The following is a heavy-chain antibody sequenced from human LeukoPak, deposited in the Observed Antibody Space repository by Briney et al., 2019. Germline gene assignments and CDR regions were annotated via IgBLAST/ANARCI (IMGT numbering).Heavy chain of an antibody. D-gene: IGHD4-17*01. CDR2: IYYSGST. CDR3: ARGATTTVTTSGFAFDI. Sequence: PSETLSLACTVSGGSISSSSYYWGWIRQPPGKGLEWIGSIYYSGSTYYNPSLKSRVTISVDTSKNQFSLKLSSVTAADTAVYYCARGATTTVTTSGFAFDIWGQGTMVTVSS. J-gene: IGHJ3*02. CDR1: GGSISSSSYY. V-gene: IGHV4-39*07.